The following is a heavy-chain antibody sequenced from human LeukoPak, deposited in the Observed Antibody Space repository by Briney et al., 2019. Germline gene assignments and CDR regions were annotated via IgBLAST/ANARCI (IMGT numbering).Heavy chain of an antibody. CDR1: GDSISSGDYY. V-gene: IGHV4-31*03. CDR2: IYYSGRT. J-gene: IGHJ4*02. Sequence: SETLSLTCNVSGDSISSGDYYWNWIRQQPGKGLEWIGYIYYSGRTYYNPSLRLRLTISVDTSNNLFSLRLTSVTAADTAVYYCAKDLPSDYWGQGTLVTVSS. CDR3: AKDLPSDY.